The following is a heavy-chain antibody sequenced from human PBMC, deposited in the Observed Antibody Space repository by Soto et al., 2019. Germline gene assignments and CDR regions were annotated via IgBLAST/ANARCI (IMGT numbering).Heavy chain of an antibody. CDR2: IYYSGST. CDR1: GGSISSYY. Sequence: SETLSLTCTVSGGSISSYYWSWIRQPPGKGLEWIGYIYYSGSTNYNPSLKSRVTISVDTSKNQFSLKLSSVTAADTAVYYCARGVLRYFDWSQRSWFDPWGQGTLVTVSS. J-gene: IGHJ5*02. CDR3: ARGVLRYFDWSQRSWFDP. V-gene: IGHV4-59*01. D-gene: IGHD3-9*01.